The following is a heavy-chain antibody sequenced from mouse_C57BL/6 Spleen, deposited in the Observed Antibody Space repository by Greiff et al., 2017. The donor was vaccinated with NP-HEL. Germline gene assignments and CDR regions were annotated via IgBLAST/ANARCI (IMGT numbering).Heavy chain of an antibody. CDR3: AREGATTGEVTWGLDY. D-gene: IGHD1-1*01. Sequence: EVQLQQSGPELVKPGASVKISCKASGYTFTDYNMHWVKQSHGKSLEWIGDINPNNGGTSYNQKFKGKATLTVDKSSRTAYMELRSLTSEDSAVYYCAREGATTGEVTWGLDYWGQGTTVTVSS. CDR1: GYTFTDYN. V-gene: IGHV1-26*01. J-gene: IGHJ2*01. CDR2: INPNNGGT.